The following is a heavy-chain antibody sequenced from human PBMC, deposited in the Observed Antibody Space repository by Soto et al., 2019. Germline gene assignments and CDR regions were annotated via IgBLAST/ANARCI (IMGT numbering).Heavy chain of an antibody. CDR2: IKQDGSEK. CDR1: GFTFSSYW. J-gene: IGHJ6*02. Sequence: EVQLVESGGGLVQPGGSLRLSCAASGFTFSSYWMSWVRQAPGKGLEWVANIKQDGSEKYYVDSVKGRFTISRDNAKTTLQRQMNSRRAADAAVYYCAREGLRGVMSYYGMDVWGQGTTVTVSS. V-gene: IGHV3-7*04. D-gene: IGHD3-10*01. CDR3: AREGLRGVMSYYGMDV.